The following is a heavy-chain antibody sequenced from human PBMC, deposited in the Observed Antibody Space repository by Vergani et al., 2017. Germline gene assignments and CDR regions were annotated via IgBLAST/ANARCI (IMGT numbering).Heavy chain of an antibody. V-gene: IGHV3-53*04. CDR3: ARDRVDIEATTTYYYYYYGMDV. Sequence: EVQLVESGGGLVQPGGSLRLSCAASGFTVSSNYMSWVRQAPGKGLEWVSVIYSGGSTYYADSVKGRFTISRHNSKNTLYLQMNSLRAEDTAVYYCARDRVDIEATTTYYYYYYGMDVWGQGTTVTVSS. CDR1: GFTVSSNY. CDR2: IYSGGST. D-gene: IGHD5-12*01. J-gene: IGHJ6*02.